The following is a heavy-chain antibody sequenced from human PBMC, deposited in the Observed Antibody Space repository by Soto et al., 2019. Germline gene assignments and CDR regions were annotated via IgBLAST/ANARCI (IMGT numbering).Heavy chain of an antibody. Sequence: ASVKVSCKASGYTFTIYYMHWVRQAPGQGLEWMGIINPSGGSTSYAQKFQGRVTMTRDTSTSTVYMELSSLRSEDTAVYYCARWGEDSYGSLGHYYYGMDVWGQGTTVTVSS. D-gene: IGHD5-18*01. CDR3: ARWGEDSYGSLGHYYYGMDV. CDR1: GYTFTIYY. CDR2: INPSGGST. J-gene: IGHJ6*02. V-gene: IGHV1-46*01.